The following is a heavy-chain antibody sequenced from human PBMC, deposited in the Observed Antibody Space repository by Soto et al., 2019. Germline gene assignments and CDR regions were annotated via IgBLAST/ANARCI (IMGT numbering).Heavy chain of an antibody. J-gene: IGHJ4*02. V-gene: IGHV3-74*01. Sequence: EVPLVESGGGLVQPGGSLRLSCAASGFTFSSYWMHWVRQAPGKGLVWVSRINSDGSSTSYADSVKGRFTISRDNAXNTLYLQMNSLRAEDTAVYYCARDRGWFGEVPFDYWGQGTLVTVSS. CDR2: INSDGSST. CDR3: ARDRGWFGEVPFDY. D-gene: IGHD3-10*01. CDR1: GFTFSSYW.